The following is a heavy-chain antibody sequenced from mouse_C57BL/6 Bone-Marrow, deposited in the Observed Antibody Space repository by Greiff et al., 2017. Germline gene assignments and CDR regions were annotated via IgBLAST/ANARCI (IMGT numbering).Heavy chain of an antibody. D-gene: IGHD1-1*01. J-gene: IGHJ1*03. V-gene: IGHV1-85*01. CDR3: ARDYGSSYWYFDV. CDR1: GYTFTSSD. Sequence: QVQLKESGPELVKPGASVKLSCKASGYTFTSSDINWVKQRPGQGLEWIGWIYPRDGSTKYNEQFKGKATFPVDKSSSTAYMELHSLSSEDSAVYFCARDYGSSYWYFDVWGTGTTVTVSS. CDR2: IYPRDGST.